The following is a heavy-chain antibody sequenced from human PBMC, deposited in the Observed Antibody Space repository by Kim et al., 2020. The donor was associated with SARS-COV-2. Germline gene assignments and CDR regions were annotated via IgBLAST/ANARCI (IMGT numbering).Heavy chain of an antibody. CDR3: AVGGGDY. V-gene: IGHV3-48*01. D-gene: IGHD3-16*01. Sequence: SSSTRYYADYVKGRFTISRDNAQNSLYLQMNSLRAEDTAVYYCAVGGGDYWGQGTLVTVSS. J-gene: IGHJ4*02. CDR2: SSSTR.